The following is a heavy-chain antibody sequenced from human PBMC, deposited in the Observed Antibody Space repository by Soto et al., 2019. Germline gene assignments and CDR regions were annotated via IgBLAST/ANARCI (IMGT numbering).Heavy chain of an antibody. CDR2: ISGSGGST. D-gene: IGHD3-22*01. J-gene: IGHJ6*02. CDR1: GFTFSSYA. V-gene: IGHV3-23*01. Sequence: GGSMRDSYAAAGFTFSSYARSWVRKTTGKGLEWVSAISGSGGSTYYADSVKGRFTISRDNSKNTLYLQMNSLRAEDTAVYYCAKETNPNYYDSSGYYPLWYYGMDVWGQGTTVTVSS. CDR3: AKETNPNYYDSSGYYPLWYYGMDV.